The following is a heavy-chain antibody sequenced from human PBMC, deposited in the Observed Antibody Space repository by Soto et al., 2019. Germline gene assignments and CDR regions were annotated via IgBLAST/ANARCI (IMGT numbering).Heavy chain of an antibody. CDR2: ISGSGGST. V-gene: IGHV3-23*01. CDR3: AKGGSSRAFDY. D-gene: IGHD6-6*01. Sequence: XASLLLSCAASGFTFSSYVMSWVRQAPGKGLEWVSFISGSGGSTSYADSVKGRFTISRDNSKNTLYLQMNSLRAEDTAVYYCAKGGSSRAFDYWGQGTLVTVSS. J-gene: IGHJ4*02. CDR1: GFTFSSYV.